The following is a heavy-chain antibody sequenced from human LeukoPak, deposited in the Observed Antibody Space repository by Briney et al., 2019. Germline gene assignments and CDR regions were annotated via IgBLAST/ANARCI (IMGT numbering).Heavy chain of an antibody. J-gene: IGHJ4*02. CDR1: GGSISGYY. V-gene: IGHV4-59*08. D-gene: IGHD5-18*01. CDR2: MYYSGST. CDR3: ASGYSYGPIDY. Sequence: PSETLSLTCTVSGGSISGYYWSWIRQPPGKGLEWIGYMYYSGSTNYNPSLKSRVTISIDTSKNQFSLKLSSVTAADTAVYYCASGYSYGPIDYWGQGTLVTVSS.